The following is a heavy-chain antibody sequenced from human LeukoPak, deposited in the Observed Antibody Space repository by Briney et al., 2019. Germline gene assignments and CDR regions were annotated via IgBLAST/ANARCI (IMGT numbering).Heavy chain of an antibody. CDR1: GLTFSDYY. CDR2: ISSSGSTI. V-gene: IGHV3-11*01. D-gene: IGHD2-2*01. J-gene: IGHJ4*02. Sequence: GGSLRLSCAASGLTFSDYYMSWIRQAPGKGREGVSYISSSGSTIYYADSVKGRFTISRDNAKNSLYLQMNSLRAEDTAIYYCARGLPATLLDYWGQGTLVTVSS. CDR3: ARGLPATLLDY.